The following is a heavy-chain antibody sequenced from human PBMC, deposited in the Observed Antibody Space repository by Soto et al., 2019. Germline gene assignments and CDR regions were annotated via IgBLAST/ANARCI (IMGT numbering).Heavy chain of an antibody. D-gene: IGHD6-13*01. Sequence: PGGSLRLSCAASGFTFSSYGMHWVRQAPGKGLEWVAVIWYDGSNKYYADSVKGRFTISRDNSKNTLYLQMNSLRAEDTAVYYCVRDRQPAGSYGMDVWGQGTTVTVSS. CDR2: IWYDGSNK. V-gene: IGHV3-33*01. J-gene: IGHJ6*02. CDR3: VRDRQPAGSYGMDV. CDR1: GFTFSSYG.